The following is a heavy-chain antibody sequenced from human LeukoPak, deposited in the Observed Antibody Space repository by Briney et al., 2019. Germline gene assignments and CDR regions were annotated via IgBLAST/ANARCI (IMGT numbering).Heavy chain of an antibody. CDR1: GDSVSSNSAA. V-gene: IGHV6-1*01. D-gene: IGHD2-2*02. CDR3: ARGYCSSTSCYTIDY. Sequence: SQTLSLTCAISGDSVSSNSAAWNWIRQSPSRGLEWLVRTYYRSKWYNDYAVSVKSRIAINPDTSKNQFSLQLNSVTPEDTAVYYCARGYCSSTSCYTIDYWGQGTLVTVSS. J-gene: IGHJ4*02. CDR2: TYYRSKWYN.